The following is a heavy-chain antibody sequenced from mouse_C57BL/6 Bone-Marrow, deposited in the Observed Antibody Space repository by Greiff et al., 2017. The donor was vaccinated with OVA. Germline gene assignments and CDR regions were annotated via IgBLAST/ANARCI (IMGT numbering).Heavy chain of an antibody. D-gene: IGHD2-10*02. J-gene: IGHJ2*01. CDR1: GYTFTSYG. CDR2: IYPRSGNT. CDR3: ARSEYGGY. V-gene: IGHV1-81*01. Sequence: VKLQESGAELARPGASVTLSCKASGYTFTSYGISWVKQRTGQGLEWIGAIYPRSGNTYYNEKFKGKATLTADKSSSTAYMELRSLTSEDSAVYFCARSEYGGYWGQGTTLTVSS.